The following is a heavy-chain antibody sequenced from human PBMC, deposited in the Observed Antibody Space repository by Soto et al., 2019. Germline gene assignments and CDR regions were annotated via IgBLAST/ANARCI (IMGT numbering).Heavy chain of an antibody. Sequence: EVPLLESGGGLVQPGGSLRLSCAASGFTFSSYAMSWVRQAPGKGLEWVSAISGSGGSTYYADSVKGRFTISRDNXKXXLYLQMNSLRAEDTAVYYCAKDLGTARDYYYGMDVWGQGTTVTVSS. CDR2: ISGSGGST. CDR1: GFTFSSYA. J-gene: IGHJ6*02. D-gene: IGHD5-18*01. CDR3: AKDLGTARDYYYGMDV. V-gene: IGHV3-23*01.